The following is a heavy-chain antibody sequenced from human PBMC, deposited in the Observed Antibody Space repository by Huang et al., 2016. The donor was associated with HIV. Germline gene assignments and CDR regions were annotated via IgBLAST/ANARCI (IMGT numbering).Heavy chain of an antibody. Sequence: EVQLLESGGGLVQPGGSLRLSCAASGFTFSSYAMSWVRQAPGKGLGLVSAISVSCGSTYYADSVKGRVTISRDNAKNTLYLKMNSLRAEDTAVYYCAKVTPIAVAGRLFPFDYWGQGTLVTVSS. J-gene: IGHJ4*02. CDR3: AKVTPIAVAGRLFPFDY. CDR1: GFTFSSYA. CDR2: ISVSCGST. D-gene: IGHD6-19*01. V-gene: IGHV3-23*01.